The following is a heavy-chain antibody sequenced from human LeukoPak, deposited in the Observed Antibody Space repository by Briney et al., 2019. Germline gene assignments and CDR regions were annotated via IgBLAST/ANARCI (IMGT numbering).Heavy chain of an antibody. CDR3: ARGGGGAPRYNWFDP. D-gene: IGHD3-16*01. Sequence: NPSETLSLTCSVSGGSTSRYYWSWIRQPPGKGLEWIGYIYYSGSTNYNPSLKSRVTISVHASKNQFSLKLTSVTAADTAVYYCARGGGGAPRYNWFDPWGQGTLVTVSS. CDR1: GGSTSRYY. V-gene: IGHV4-59*01. J-gene: IGHJ5*02. CDR2: IYYSGST.